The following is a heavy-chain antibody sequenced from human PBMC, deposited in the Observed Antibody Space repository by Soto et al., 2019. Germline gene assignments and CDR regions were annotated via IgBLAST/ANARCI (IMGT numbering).Heavy chain of an antibody. Sequence: QITLKESGPTLVRPTQTLTLTCTFSGFLLSTSGLGVGWIRQPPGKALEWLALIYWNDDKRYSPSLKARLTITKDTSKSRVVLTMTNMDPVDTATYYCAHRPSGWYLFDYWGQGTLVTVSS. V-gene: IGHV2-5*01. J-gene: IGHJ4*02. CDR1: GFLLSTSGLG. CDR2: IYWNDDK. D-gene: IGHD6-19*01. CDR3: AHRPSGWYLFDY.